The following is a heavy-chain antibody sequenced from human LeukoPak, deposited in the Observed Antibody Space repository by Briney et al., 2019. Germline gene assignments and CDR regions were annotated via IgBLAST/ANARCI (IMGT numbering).Heavy chain of an antibody. CDR2: ISGSGAST. J-gene: IGHJ4*02. D-gene: IGHD4-17*01. V-gene: IGHV3-23*01. Sequence: GRSLRLSCAASGFTFSSYAMSWVRQAPGKGLEWVSSISGSGASTYYADSVKGRFTISRDNSKNTLYLQMSSLRAEDTAVYYCAKDPGGHGDYRNPRTYWGQGTLVTVSP. CDR3: AKDPGGHGDYRNPRTY. CDR1: GFTFSSYA.